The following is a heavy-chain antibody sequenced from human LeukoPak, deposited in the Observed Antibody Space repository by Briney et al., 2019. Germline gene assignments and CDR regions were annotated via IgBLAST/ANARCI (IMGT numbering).Heavy chain of an antibody. Sequence: GGSLRLSCAASGFTFSSYGMHWVRQAPGKGLEWVAFIRYDGSNKYYADSVKGRFTIPRDNSKNTLYLQMNSLRAEDTAVYYCAKVRGGYSNYSYYYYYMDVWGKGTTVTVSS. CDR3: AKVRGGYSNYSYYYYYMDV. CDR1: GFTFSSYG. CDR2: IRYDGSNK. J-gene: IGHJ6*03. D-gene: IGHD4-11*01. V-gene: IGHV3-30*02.